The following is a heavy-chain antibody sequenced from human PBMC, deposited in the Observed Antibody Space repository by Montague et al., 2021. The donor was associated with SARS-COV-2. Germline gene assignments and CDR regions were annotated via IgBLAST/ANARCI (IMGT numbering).Heavy chain of an antibody. Sequence: SETLSLTCSVSRGSIGSYYWSWLRQPPGKGLEWIGYVHNSGTDIYSPSLQSRVTISIDTPKNQFSLQLSSVTAADTAVYYCVRRLVRSGTYCLPHWGQGTLVAVSS. CDR1: RGSIGSYY. CDR3: VRRLVRSGTYCLPH. D-gene: IGHD3-10*01. V-gene: IGHV4-59*01. J-gene: IGHJ4*02. CDR2: VHNSGTD.